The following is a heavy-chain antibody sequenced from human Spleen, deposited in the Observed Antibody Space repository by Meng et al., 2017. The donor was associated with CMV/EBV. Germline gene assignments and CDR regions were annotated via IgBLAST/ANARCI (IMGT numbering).Heavy chain of an antibody. CDR1: GFTLSLYS. D-gene: IGHD2-15*01. J-gene: IGHJ4*02. CDR2: ISSDSHYI. V-gene: IGHV3-21*01. Sequence: GESLKISCAASGFTLSLYSMNWVRQSPGKGLEWVSSISSDSHYIHYGDSVKGRFTISRDNAKNSLYLQMNRLRAEDTAVYYCARSWSKVEVDYWGQGTLVTVSS. CDR3: ARSWSKVEVDY.